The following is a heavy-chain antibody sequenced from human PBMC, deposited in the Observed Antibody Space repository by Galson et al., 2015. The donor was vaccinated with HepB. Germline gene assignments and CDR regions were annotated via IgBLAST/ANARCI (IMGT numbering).Heavy chain of an antibody. J-gene: IGHJ4*02. CDR3: ARGRRYSSGWYSVVSVAGGYYFDY. CDR1: GYTFTSCD. CDR2: MNPNSGNT. D-gene: IGHD6-19*01. Sequence: SVKVSCKASGYTFTSCDINWVRQATGQGLEWRGWMNPNSGNTGYAQKFQGRVTMTRNTSISTAYMDLSSLRSEDTAVYYCARGRRYSSGWYSVVSVAGGYYFDYWGQGPLVTVSS. V-gene: IGHV1-8*01.